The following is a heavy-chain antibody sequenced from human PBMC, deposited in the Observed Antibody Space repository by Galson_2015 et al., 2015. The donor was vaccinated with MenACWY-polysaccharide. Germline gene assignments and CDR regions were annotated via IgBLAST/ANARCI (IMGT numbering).Heavy chain of an antibody. CDR1: GYTFTSYD. V-gene: IGHV1-8*01. D-gene: IGHD5-18*01. CDR3: VREKQLKIDF. CDR2: MNPKSGNT. Sequence: SVKVSCKASGYTFTSYDINWARQATGQGLEWMGWMNPKSGNTGFAQKFQVRVTMTRNTSISTAYMELSSLTSEDTAVYYCVREKQLKIDFWGQGTLVTVSS. J-gene: IGHJ4*02.